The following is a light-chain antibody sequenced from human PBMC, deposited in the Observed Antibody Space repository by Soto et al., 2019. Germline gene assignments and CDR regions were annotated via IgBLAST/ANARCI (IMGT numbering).Light chain of an antibody. CDR1: SSDVGGYNY. CDR3: SSYAASNNFYFV. Sequence: QSALTQPPSASGSLGQSVTISCTGTSSDVGGYNYVSWYQQYPGRAPKLMIYEVTKRPSGVPDRFSGSKSGNTASLTVSGLQAEDEADYYCSSYAASNNFYFVFGGGTQLT. CDR2: EVT. V-gene: IGLV2-8*01. J-gene: IGLJ3*02.